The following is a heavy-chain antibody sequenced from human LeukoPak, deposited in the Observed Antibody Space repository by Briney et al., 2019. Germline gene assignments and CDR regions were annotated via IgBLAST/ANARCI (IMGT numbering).Heavy chain of an antibody. Sequence: SETLSLTCTVSGGSISSYYWSWIRQPPGKGLEWIGYIYYSGSTNYNPSLKSRVTISVDTSKNQFSLKLSSVTAADTAVYYCARNGHIKYWFDPWGQGTLVTVSS. CDR2: IYYSGST. CDR1: GGSISSYY. J-gene: IGHJ5*02. D-gene: IGHD4-17*01. CDR3: ARNGHIKYWFDP. V-gene: IGHV4-59*08.